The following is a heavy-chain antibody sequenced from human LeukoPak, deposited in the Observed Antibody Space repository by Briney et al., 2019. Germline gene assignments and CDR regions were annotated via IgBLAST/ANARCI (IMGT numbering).Heavy chain of an antibody. V-gene: IGHV4-61*09. CDR1: GGSINSGSYY. D-gene: IGHD1-26*01. CDR2: IYTSGST. J-gene: IGHJ4*02. Sequence: SQTLSLTCTVSGGSINSGSYYWSWIRQPAGKGLEWIGHIYTSGSTAYNPSLKSRVTISVDTSKNLFSLKLTSMTAADTAVYYCARLRGGIYADYWGQGTLVTVSS. CDR3: ARLRGGIYADY.